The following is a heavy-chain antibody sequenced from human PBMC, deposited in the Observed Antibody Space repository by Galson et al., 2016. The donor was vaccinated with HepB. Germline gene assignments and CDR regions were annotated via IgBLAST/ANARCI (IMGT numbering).Heavy chain of an antibody. CDR3: ARVRGGYYLDY. V-gene: IGHV3-48*01. CDR1: GFIFRTYS. D-gene: IGHD5-12*01. CDR2: ISSSGSTT. Sequence: SLRLSCAGSGFIFRTYSMNWVRQAPGKGLEWVSAISSSGSTTQYGDSVKGRFTISRDNAKDSLYLQMNSLRGEDTAVYYCARVRGGYYLDYWGQGTLVTVSS. J-gene: IGHJ4*02.